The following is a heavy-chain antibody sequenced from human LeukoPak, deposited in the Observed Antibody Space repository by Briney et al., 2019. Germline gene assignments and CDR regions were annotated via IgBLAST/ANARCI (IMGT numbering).Heavy chain of an antibody. Sequence: SETLSLTCTVSGGSINSYYWSWIRQPPGKGLEWIGYIYYSGSTNYNPSLKSRVTISVHTSKNQFSLKLSSVTAADTAVYYCARDYDVLTAYPPTQLFDPWGQGTLVTVSS. CDR1: GGSINSYY. V-gene: IGHV4-59*01. CDR2: IYYSGST. D-gene: IGHD3-9*01. CDR3: ARDYDVLTAYPPTQLFDP. J-gene: IGHJ5*02.